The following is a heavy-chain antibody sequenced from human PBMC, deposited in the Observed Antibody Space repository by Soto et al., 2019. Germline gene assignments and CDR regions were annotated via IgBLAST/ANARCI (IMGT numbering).Heavy chain of an antibody. J-gene: IGHJ5*02. Sequence: SETLSLTCSVTGASVSSHSWSWIQQSPGKGLEWIGYIHYSGGTNYTPSLRTRVTISVETSKNQLSLNLTSLTAAEKAVYYCARGGTSGSAVYNRFDPWGQGTQVTVSS. CDR3: ARGGTSGSAVYNRFDP. CDR2: IHYSGGT. CDR1: GASVSSHS. V-gene: IGHV4-59*02. D-gene: IGHD3-10*01.